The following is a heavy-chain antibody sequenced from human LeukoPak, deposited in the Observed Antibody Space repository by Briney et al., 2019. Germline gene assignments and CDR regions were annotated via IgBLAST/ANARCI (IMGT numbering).Heavy chain of an antibody. Sequence: PSETLSLTCTVSGGSISSHYWSWIRQPPGKGLEWIGYIYYSGSTDYNPSLKSRVTISVDTSKNQFSLKLSSVTAADTAVYYCAREKLELRLWGQGTLVTVSS. CDR2: IYYSGST. V-gene: IGHV4-59*11. CDR1: GGSISSHY. J-gene: IGHJ4*02. CDR3: AREKLELRL. D-gene: IGHD1-7*01.